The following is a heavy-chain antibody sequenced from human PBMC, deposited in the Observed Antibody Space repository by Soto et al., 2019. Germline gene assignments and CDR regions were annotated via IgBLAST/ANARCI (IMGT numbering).Heavy chain of an antibody. Sequence: QVTLVQSGAEVKKPGASVKVSCKASGYTFTSYGISWVRKAPGQGLEWMGWISAYNDNTNYAQKFQGRVTMTTDTSTSTAYMELRSLRSDDTAVYYCARTLNEWLLGLDWGQGTLVTASP. V-gene: IGHV1-18*01. CDR3: ARTLNEWLLGLD. J-gene: IGHJ4*02. D-gene: IGHD3-3*01. CDR1: GYTFTSYG. CDR2: ISAYNDNT.